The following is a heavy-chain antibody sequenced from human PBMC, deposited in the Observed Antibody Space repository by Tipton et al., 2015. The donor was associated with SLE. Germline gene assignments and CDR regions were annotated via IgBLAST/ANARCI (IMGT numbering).Heavy chain of an antibody. D-gene: IGHD3-22*01. V-gene: IGHV4-59*01. CDR3: AGDSSGSYYDRGGYYQLANRHFDL. J-gene: IGHJ4*02. CDR2: IYFSGSA. Sequence: LRLSCTVSGGSISNYYWSWIRQPPGKGLEWIGYIYFSGSANYNPSLKSRVTISLDTSRSQFSLRLSSVTAADTAVYYCAGDSSGSYYDRGGYYQLANRHFDLWGRGILVSVSS. CDR1: GGSISNYY.